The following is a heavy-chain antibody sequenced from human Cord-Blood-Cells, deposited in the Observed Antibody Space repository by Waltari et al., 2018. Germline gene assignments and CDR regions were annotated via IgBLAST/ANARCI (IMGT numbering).Heavy chain of an antibody. CDR1: GCTFSSYG. CDR2: IKQDGSEK. D-gene: IGHD7-27*01. J-gene: IGHJ3*02. V-gene: IGHV3-7*01. Sequence: EVQLVESGGGLVQPGGSRRLSCAASGCTFSSYGVSWVREAPGKGLEWVANIKQDGSEKYYVDSVKGRFTISRDNAKNSLYLQMNSLRAEDMAVYYCARDSGLTGDAFDIWGQGTMVTVSS. CDR3: ARDSGLTGDAFDI.